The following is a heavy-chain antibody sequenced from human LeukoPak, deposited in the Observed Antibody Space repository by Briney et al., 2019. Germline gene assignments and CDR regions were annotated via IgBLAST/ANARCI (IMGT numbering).Heavy chain of an antibody. D-gene: IGHD1-26*01. CDR2: IYYSGST. Sequence: PSETLSLTCTVSGGSISNYYWSWIRQPPGKGLEWIGYIYYSGSTNYNPSLKSRVTISVDTSKNQFSLKLSSVTAADTAVYYCARDDGGSYSNWGQGTLVTVSS. CDR1: GGSISNYY. V-gene: IGHV4-59*01. J-gene: IGHJ4*02. CDR3: ARDDGGSYSN.